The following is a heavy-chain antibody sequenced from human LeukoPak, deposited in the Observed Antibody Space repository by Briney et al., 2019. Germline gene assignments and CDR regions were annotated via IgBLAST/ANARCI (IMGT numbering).Heavy chain of an antibody. V-gene: IGHV1-46*01. Sequence: ASVKVSCKASGYIFTSNYIHWVRQAPGQGLEWMGMIYPRDGSTSYAQRFQDRVTVTRDTSTSTVHMELSGLRSEDTAVYYCAKDQEGFDYWGQGTQVTVSS. CDR1: GYIFTSNY. CDR3: AKDQEGFDY. CDR2: IYPRDGST. J-gene: IGHJ4*02.